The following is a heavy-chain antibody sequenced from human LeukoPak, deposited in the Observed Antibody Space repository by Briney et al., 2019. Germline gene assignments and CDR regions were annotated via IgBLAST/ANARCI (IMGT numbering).Heavy chain of an antibody. J-gene: IGHJ5*02. Sequence: PGGSLRLSCAASGFTFSSYWMSWVRQAPGKGLEWVANIKQDGSEKYYVDSVKGRFTISRDNAKNSLYLQMNSLRAEDTAVYYCARVGSGWWGNWFDPWGQGTLVTVSS. CDR2: IKQDGSEK. CDR1: GFTFSSYW. CDR3: ARVGSGWWGNWFDP. V-gene: IGHV3-7*01. D-gene: IGHD6-19*01.